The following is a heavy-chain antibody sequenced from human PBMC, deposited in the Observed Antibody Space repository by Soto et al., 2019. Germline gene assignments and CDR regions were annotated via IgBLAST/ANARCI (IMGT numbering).Heavy chain of an antibody. J-gene: IGHJ5*02. CDR2: IAYDGSNR. CDR1: GFSISRSA. Sequence: QVQLVESGGGVVQPGRSLRLSCAASGFSISRSAMHWVRQAPGKGLEWVAVIAYDGSNRWYADSAKGRFTISRDNSKNTVYLQMSSLRGEDTAVYYYARDLQAGTDNVNRFAPWGQGTLVTVSS. CDR3: ARDLQAGTDNVNRFAP. V-gene: IGHV3-30*04. D-gene: IGHD1-1*01.